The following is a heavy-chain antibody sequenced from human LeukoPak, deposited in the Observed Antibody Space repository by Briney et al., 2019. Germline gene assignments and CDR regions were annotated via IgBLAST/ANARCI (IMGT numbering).Heavy chain of an antibody. D-gene: IGHD3-22*01. J-gene: IGHJ4*02. Sequence: GGSLRLSCAASGFTFSSYSMNWVRQAPGKGLEWVSSISSSSYIYYADSVKGRFTISRDNAKNSLYLQMNSLRAEDTPVYYCARVSYYYDSSGYYSDYWGQGTLVTVSS. CDR1: GFTFSSYS. V-gene: IGHV3-21*01. CDR3: ARVSYYYDSSGYYSDY. CDR2: ISSSSYI.